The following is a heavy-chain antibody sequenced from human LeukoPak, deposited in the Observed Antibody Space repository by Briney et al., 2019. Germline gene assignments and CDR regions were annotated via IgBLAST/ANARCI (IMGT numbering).Heavy chain of an antibody. J-gene: IGHJ3*02. Sequence: SETLSLTCTVSGGSISSYYWSWIRQPPGKGLEWIGYIYYSGSTNYNPSLKSRVTISVDTSKNQFSLKLSSVTAADTAVYYCARVYYYDSSGYYVGAFDIWAKGQWSPSLQ. CDR2: IYYSGST. CDR3: ARVYYYDSSGYYVGAFDI. CDR1: GGSISSYY. V-gene: IGHV4-59*01. D-gene: IGHD3-22*01.